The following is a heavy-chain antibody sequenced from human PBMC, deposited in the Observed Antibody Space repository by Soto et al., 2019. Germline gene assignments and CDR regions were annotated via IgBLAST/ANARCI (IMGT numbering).Heavy chain of an antibody. D-gene: IGHD3-3*01. CDR2: ISSSSSTI. J-gene: IGHJ6*02. CDR1: GFTFSSYS. V-gene: IGHV3-48*02. CDR3: AREKYYDFWSGYYYGMDV. Sequence: PGGSLRLSCAASGFTFSSYSMNWVRQAPGKGLEWVSYISSSSSTIYYADSVKGRFTISRDNAKNSLYLQMNSLRDEDTAVYYCAREKYYDFWSGYYYGMDVWGQGTTVTVSS.